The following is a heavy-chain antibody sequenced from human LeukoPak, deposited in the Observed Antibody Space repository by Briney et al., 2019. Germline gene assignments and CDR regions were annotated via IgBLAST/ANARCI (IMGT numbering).Heavy chain of an antibody. J-gene: IGHJ4*02. CDR1: GYTFTGYY. V-gene: IGHV1-2*02. CDR3: ARGGYCSGDNCFFDY. Sequence: ASVKPSCKASGYTFTGYYMHWVRQAPGQGLEWMGWINPNSVGANSAQKFQGRVTMTRDTSISTAYMELSRLRSDDTAVYYCARGGYCSGDNCFFDYWGQGTLVTVSS. D-gene: IGHD2-15*01. CDR2: INPNSVGA.